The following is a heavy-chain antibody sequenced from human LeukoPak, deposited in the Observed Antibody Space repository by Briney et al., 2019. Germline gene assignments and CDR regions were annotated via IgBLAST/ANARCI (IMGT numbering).Heavy chain of an antibody. D-gene: IGHD4-23*01. CDR2: ISWNGGSV. J-gene: IGHJ4*02. Sequence: GRSLRLSCAASGFTFDDYAMHWVRQAPGKGLEWVSGISWNGGSVDSADSVKGRFTISRDNAKNSLYLQMNSLRHDDTAFYYCAKAEGFFGGYYDHWGQGTLVTVSS. CDR1: GFTFDDYA. CDR3: AKAEGFFGGYYDH. V-gene: IGHV3-9*01.